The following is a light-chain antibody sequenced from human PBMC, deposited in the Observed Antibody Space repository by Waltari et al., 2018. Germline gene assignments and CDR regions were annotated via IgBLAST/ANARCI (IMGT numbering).Light chain of an antibody. V-gene: IGKV3-11*01. CDR2: DAS. CDR1: QSVSSY. J-gene: IGKJ4*01. Sequence: EIVLTQSPATLSLSPGERATLSCRASQSVSSYLAWYQQKPGQAPRLLIYDASNRATGIPARFRGSGSGTDFTLTISSLEPEDFAVYYCQQRSNLGGGTKVEIK. CDR3: QQRSN.